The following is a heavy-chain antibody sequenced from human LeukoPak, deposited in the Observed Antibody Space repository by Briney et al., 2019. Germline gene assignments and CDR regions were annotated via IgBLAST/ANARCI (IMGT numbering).Heavy chain of an antibody. CDR1: GGSFSGYY. CDR2: INHSGST. D-gene: IGHD3-22*01. J-gene: IGHJ6*02. Sequence: SETLSLTCAVYGGSFSGYYWSWIRLPPGKGLEWIGEINHSGSTNYNPSLKSRVTISVDTSKNQFSLKLSSVPAADTAVYYCARVFYYDSSGFYGMDVWGQGPTVTVSS. CDR3: ARVFYYDSSGFYGMDV. V-gene: IGHV4-34*01.